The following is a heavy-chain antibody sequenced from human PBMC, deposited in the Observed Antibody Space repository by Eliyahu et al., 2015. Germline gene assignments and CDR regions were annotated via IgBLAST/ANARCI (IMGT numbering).Heavy chain of an antibody. CDR1: GFTVSSNY. V-gene: IGHV3-53*01. CDR3: ARDLGAYKRAFDY. D-gene: IGHD3-16*01. CDR2: MYNGGAT. J-gene: IGHJ4*02. Sequence: EVQLVESGGGLIQPGGSLXXSXXASGFTVSSNYLSXXRQAPGKGLEWLSVMYNGGATYYADSVKGRFTISRDNSKNTLYLQMNSLRADDTAVYYCARDLGAYKRAFDYWGQGTLVTVSS.